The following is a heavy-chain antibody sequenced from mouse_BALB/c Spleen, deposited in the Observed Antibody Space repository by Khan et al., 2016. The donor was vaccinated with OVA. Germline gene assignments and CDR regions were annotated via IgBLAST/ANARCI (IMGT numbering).Heavy chain of an antibody. J-gene: IGHJ3*01. CDR1: GYTFTDYY. CDR2: ISPGSGDT. D-gene: IGHD1-2*01. V-gene: IGHV1-77*01. CDR3: ASRNYFGYTFAY. Sequence: QVQLKQSGAELARPGASVKLSCKASGYTFTDYYINWVKQRTGQGLEWIGEISPGSGDTYYNERFKGKATLTADKSSSTAYMQLSSLTSEASAVYSCASRNYFGYTFAYWGQGTLVTVSA.